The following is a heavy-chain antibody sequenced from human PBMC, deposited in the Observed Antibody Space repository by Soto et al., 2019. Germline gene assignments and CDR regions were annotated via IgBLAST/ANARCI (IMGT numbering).Heavy chain of an antibody. V-gene: IGHV3-74*01. Sequence: EVQLVESGGGLVQPGGSLRLSCAASGFTLSSYWMHWVRQAPGKGLVWVSRINSDGSSTSYADSVKGRFTISRDNAKQTLYMXMNSLRAEDTAVYYCTSGPPMYCSSSSCYASPFDYWGQGTLVTVSS. D-gene: IGHD2-2*01. CDR2: INSDGSST. J-gene: IGHJ4*02. CDR3: TSGPPMYCSSSSCYASPFDY. CDR1: GFTLSSYW.